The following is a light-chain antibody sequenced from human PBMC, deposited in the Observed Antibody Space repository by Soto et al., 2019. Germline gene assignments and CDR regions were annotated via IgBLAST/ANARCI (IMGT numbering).Light chain of an antibody. CDR1: QAIRDD. CDR3: LQDYTFPYT. Sequence: AIQMTQSPSSLSASVGDRVTITCRASQAIRDDLSWYQQKPGKAPTVLISAASTLESGVPLRFSGSGSGIDFTLTISSLQPEDVATYYCLQDYTFPYTFGQGTKLEIK. J-gene: IGKJ2*01. CDR2: AAS. V-gene: IGKV1-6*01.